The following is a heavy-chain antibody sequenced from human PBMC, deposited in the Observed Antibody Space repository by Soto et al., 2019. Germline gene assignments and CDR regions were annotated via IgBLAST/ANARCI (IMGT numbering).Heavy chain of an antibody. CDR3: AKNGQPPYYYYGLDV. D-gene: IGHD2-8*01. CDR1: GYTLTRYG. V-gene: IGHV1-18*01. CDR2: ISGYNGDT. Sequence: ASVKVSCKASGYTLTRYGISWVRQAPGQGLEWMGWISGYNGDTNNAQKFQGRVSMTIDTSTTTAYMELRSLTSDDTAVYYCAKNGQPPYYYYGLDVWGQGTKVTVSS. J-gene: IGHJ6*02.